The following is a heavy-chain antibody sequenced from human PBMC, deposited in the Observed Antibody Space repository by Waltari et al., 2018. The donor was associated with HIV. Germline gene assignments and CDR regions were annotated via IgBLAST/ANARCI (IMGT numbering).Heavy chain of an antibody. Sequence: QVQLQESGPGLVKPSETLSLSCTVSNGSISSYYWSWIRQPPGKGLEWIGYIYYSGSTSYNPSLKSRVTISVDTSKNQFSLNPSSVTAADTAVYYCARTFRGKGFDYWGQGTLVSVSS. D-gene: IGHD3-16*01. CDR1: NGSISSYY. V-gene: IGHV4-59*01. CDR2: IYYSGST. J-gene: IGHJ4*02. CDR3: ARTFRGKGFDY.